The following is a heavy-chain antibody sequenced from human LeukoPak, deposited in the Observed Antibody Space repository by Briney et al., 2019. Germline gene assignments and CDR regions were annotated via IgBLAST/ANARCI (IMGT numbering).Heavy chain of an antibody. CDR3: ARDIGAGNFWSGPLEY. Sequence: GVSLRLSCAASGLTFSRYSMNWVTRAWGKGLEGGSAISSSSSYIYYADSVKGRFTITRDNAKNSLYLQMNSLRAEDTAVYYCARDIGAGNFWSGPLEYWGQGSLVTVSS. J-gene: IGHJ4*02. V-gene: IGHV3-21*01. D-gene: IGHD3-3*01. CDR2: ISSSSSYI. CDR1: GLTFSRYS.